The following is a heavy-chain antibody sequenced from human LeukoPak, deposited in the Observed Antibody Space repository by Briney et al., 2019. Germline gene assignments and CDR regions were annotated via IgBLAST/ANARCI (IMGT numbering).Heavy chain of an antibody. CDR1: VVSINTYF. J-gene: IGHJ4*02. CDR2: VYYTGIT. D-gene: IGHD1/OR15-1a*01. V-gene: IGHV4-59*01. CDR3: ASQLGGTTFH. Sequence: PSETLSLTCTVSVVSINTYFWSWIRQPPGKGLEWIGYVYYTGITNYNPSLKSRVSISLDTSKNQFSLRLNSVTAAETAVYYCASQLGGTTFHWGQGTLVTVS.